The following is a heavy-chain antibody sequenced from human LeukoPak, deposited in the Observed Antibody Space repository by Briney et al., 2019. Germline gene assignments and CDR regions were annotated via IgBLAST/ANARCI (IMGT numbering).Heavy chain of an antibody. CDR3: ARDKRERESSLIDY. CDR1: GFTFSSYW. Sequence: GGSLRLSCAASGFTFSSYWMHWVRQVPGNGLVWVSRISSDGSTTIYADSVKDRFTISRDNAKNTLYLQMNSLRAEDTAVYYCARDKRERESSLIDYWGQGTLVTVSS. D-gene: IGHD1-26*01. V-gene: IGHV3-74*01. CDR2: ISSDGSTT. J-gene: IGHJ4*02.